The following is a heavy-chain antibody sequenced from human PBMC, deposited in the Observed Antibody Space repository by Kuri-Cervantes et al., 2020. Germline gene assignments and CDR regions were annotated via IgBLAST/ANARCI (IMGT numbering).Heavy chain of an antibody. CDR3: ATYLVPAAQYAFDI. CDR2: INHSGST. Sequence: SETLSLTCTVSGGSISSYYWSWIRQPPGKGLEWIGEINHSGSTNYNPSLKSRVTISVDTSKNQFSLKLSSVTAADTAVYYCATYLVPAAQYAFDIWGQGKMVTVSS. D-gene: IGHD2-2*01. J-gene: IGHJ3*02. CDR1: GGSISSYY. V-gene: IGHV4-34*01.